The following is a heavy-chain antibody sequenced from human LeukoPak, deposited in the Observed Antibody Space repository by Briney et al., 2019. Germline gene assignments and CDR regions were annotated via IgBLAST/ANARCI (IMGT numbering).Heavy chain of an antibody. J-gene: IGHJ4*02. D-gene: IGHD4-11*01. CDR1: GFTFSSYA. CDR3: VKRVDYSEKYDFDS. Sequence: RGSLRLSCAASGFTFSSYAMSWVRQTPGKGRECVSAISGDVRSTFYADSVKGRFTISRDNSKNTLSLQMNSVRDDDTAVYHCVKRVDYSEKYDFDSWGRGTIVTDCS. CDR2: ISGDVRST. V-gene: IGHV3-23*01.